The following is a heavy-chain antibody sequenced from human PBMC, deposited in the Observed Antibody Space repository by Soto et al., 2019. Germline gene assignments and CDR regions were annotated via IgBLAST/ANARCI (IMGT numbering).Heavy chain of an antibody. CDR1: GFTFSSYA. Sequence: PGGSVRLSCAASGFTFSSYAMSWVRRAPGKGLEWVSTISGSGANTFYADSVKGRFTISRDNSKNTLYLQMNSLRAEDTAVYYCAKDLRRLREPYCSSTSCYGRNPYWGQGTVVTVSS. CDR2: ISGSGANT. D-gene: IGHD2-2*01. V-gene: IGHV3-23*01. J-gene: IGHJ4*02. CDR3: AKDLRRLREPYCSSTSCYGRNPY.